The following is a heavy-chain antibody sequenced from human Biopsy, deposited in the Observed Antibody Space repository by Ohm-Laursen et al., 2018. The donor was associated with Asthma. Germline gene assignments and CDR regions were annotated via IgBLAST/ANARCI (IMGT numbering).Heavy chain of an antibody. CDR2: IDQSGYT. CDR3: ARAAITGIRGWFDP. J-gene: IGHJ5*02. V-gene: IGHV4-34*01. Sequence: SETLSLTCTVSGGYLTGHYWNWIRQPPGKGLERIGEIDQSGYTNYNPSLKSRVTISADTSKNQFHLNLSFVAAADTAVYFCARAAITGIRGWFDPWGQGTQVTVSS. CDR1: GGYLTGHY. D-gene: IGHD1-20*01.